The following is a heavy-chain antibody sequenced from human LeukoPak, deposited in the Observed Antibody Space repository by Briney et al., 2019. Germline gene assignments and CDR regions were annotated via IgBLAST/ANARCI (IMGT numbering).Heavy chain of an antibody. Sequence: GGSLRLSCAAPGFTFSSYAMHWVRKAPGKGLEWVAALSSDGNNKYYGDSVKGRFTISRDNSTNTLYVQINSLRAEDTAVYYCARDHYTAGRSILNWFDPWGQGTLVSVSS. J-gene: IGHJ5*02. V-gene: IGHV3-30-3*01. CDR3: ARDHYTAGRSILNWFDP. D-gene: IGHD2/OR15-2a*01. CDR1: GFTFSSYA. CDR2: LSSDGNNK.